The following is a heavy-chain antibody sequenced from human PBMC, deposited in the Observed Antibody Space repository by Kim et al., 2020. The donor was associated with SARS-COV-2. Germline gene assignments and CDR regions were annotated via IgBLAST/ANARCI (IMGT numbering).Heavy chain of an antibody. CDR2: SYYIGST. CDR3: ARQETYGSGRHFGY. Sequence: SETLSLTCTVSGGSISNYYWSWIRQPPGQGLEWIGNSYYIGSTNYNPSLKSRVTISLDTSKNQFSLKLNSVTAADTAVYYCARQETYGSGRHFGYWGQGTLVTVSS. V-gene: IGHV4-59*08. J-gene: IGHJ4*02. CDR1: GGSISNYY. D-gene: IGHD3-10*01.